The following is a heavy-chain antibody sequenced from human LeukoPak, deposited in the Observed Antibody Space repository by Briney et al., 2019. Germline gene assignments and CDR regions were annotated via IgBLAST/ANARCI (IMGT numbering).Heavy chain of an antibody. Sequence: SVKVSCKASGGTFSSYAISWVRRAPGQGLEWMGGIIPIFGTANYAQKFQGRVTITADESTSTAYMELSSLRSEGTAVYYCARDRDGSGFMDVWGQGTTVTVSS. CDR2: IIPIFGTA. CDR1: GGTFSSYA. CDR3: ARDRDGSGFMDV. J-gene: IGHJ6*02. V-gene: IGHV1-69*13. D-gene: IGHD3-10*01.